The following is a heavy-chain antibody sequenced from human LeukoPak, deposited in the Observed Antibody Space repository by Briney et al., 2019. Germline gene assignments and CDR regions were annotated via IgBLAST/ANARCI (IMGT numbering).Heavy chain of an antibody. J-gene: IGHJ4*02. V-gene: IGHV3-7*03. CDR1: GFTFSSHW. Sequence: GGSLRLSCAASGFTFSSHWMSRVRQAPGKGLEWVANIKQDGSEKYYVDSVKGRFTISRDNAKNSLYLQMNSLRAEDTAVYYCARGSYFDYWGQGTLVTVSS. CDR3: ARGSYFDY. CDR2: IKQDGSEK.